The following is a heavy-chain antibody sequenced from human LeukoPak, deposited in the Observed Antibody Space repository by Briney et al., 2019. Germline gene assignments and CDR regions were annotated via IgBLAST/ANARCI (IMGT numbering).Heavy chain of an antibody. D-gene: IGHD3-16*01. J-gene: IGHJ4*02. Sequence: GGSLRLSCAASGFTFSSYGMHWVRQAPGKGLEWVAFIRYDGSNKYYADSVKGRFTISRDNSKNTLYLQMNSLRAEDTAVYYCAKLTMIMFGGVGSADYWGQGTLVTVSS. V-gene: IGHV3-30*02. CDR2: IRYDGSNK. CDR3: AKLTMIMFGGVGSADY. CDR1: GFTFSSYG.